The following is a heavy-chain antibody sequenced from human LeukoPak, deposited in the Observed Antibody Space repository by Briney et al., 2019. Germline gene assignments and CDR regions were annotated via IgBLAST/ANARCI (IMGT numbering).Heavy chain of an antibody. CDR1: GFTFSHYG. V-gene: IGHV3-33*01. CDR3: VRGSGGDGYGYWGDY. D-gene: IGHD5-24*01. CDR2: IRFDGGKI. Sequence: PGGSLRLSCAASGFTFSHYGMHWVRQAPGMGLEWVAVIRFDGGKIHYPDSVKGRFTISRDNAKNTLYLQMDSLRADDTAVYYCVRGSGGDGYGYWGDYWGQGTLVTVSP. J-gene: IGHJ4*02.